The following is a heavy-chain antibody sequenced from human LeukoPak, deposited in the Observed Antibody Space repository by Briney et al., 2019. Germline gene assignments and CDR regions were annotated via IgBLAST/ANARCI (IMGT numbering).Heavy chain of an antibody. CDR2: IIPIFGTA. D-gene: IGHD6-13*01. Sequence: GASVKVSCKASGGTFSSYAINWVRQAPGQGLEWMGGIIPIFGTANYAQKFQGRVTITTDESTSTAYMELSSLRSEDTAVYYCARETALFAAAAEDWGQGTLVTVSS. CDR1: GGTFSSYA. J-gene: IGHJ4*02. CDR3: ARETALFAAAAED. V-gene: IGHV1-69*05.